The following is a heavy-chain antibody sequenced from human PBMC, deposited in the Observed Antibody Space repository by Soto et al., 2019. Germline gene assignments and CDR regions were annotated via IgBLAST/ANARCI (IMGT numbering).Heavy chain of an antibody. CDR2: ISSSSSTI. CDR1: GFTFSSYS. J-gene: IGHJ6*04. V-gene: IGHV3-48*01. CDR3: ACAGNKHYDYCVDV. Sequence: EVQLVEAGGGLVQPGGSLRLSCVGSGFTFSSYSMNWVRQGPGKGLEWVSYISSSSSTIFYADSVKGRFAISRDNARNSLYLQMKSLSAEDMAVYYCACAGNKHYDYCVDVWGNGTTVTVSS. D-gene: IGHD3-16*01.